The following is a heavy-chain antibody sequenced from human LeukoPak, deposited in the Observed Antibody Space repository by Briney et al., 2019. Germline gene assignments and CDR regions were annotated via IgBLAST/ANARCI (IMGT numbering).Heavy chain of an antibody. V-gene: IGHV3-7*01. CDR1: GFTFSSYW. J-gene: IGHJ4*02. D-gene: IGHD3-10*01. CDR2: IKQDGSEK. CDR3: AREQRITMVRGVYDY. Sequence: GGSLRLSCAASGFTFSSYWMSWVRQAPGKGLEWVANIKQDGSEKYYVDSVKGRFTISRDNAKNSLYLQMNSLRAEDTAVYYCAREQRITMVRGVYDYWGQGTLVTVSS.